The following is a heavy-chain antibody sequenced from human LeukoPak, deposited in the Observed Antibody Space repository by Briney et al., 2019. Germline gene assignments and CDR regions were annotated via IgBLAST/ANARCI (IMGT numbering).Heavy chain of an antibody. Sequence: SVKVSCKASGGTFSNYAISWVRQAPGQGLEWMGGIIPMFGTANYAQKFRDRVTMSTDTSTGTAYLDVRSLTSDDTAVYYCARDHSNWNYAPDFWGQGTLVIVSS. D-gene: IGHD1-7*01. J-gene: IGHJ4*02. CDR2: IIPMFGTA. CDR1: GGTFSNYA. V-gene: IGHV1-69*05. CDR3: ARDHSNWNYAPDF.